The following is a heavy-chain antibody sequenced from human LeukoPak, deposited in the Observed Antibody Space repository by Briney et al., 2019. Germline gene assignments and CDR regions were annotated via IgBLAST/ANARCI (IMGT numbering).Heavy chain of an antibody. CDR2: INPNSGGT. J-gene: IGHJ3*02. V-gene: IGHV1-2*02. D-gene: IGHD2-15*01. Sequence: ASVKVSCKASGYTFTGYYMHWVGQAPGQGLEWMGWINPNSGGTNYAQKFQGRVTMTRDTSISTAYMELSRLRSDDTAVYYCARGLVAATDDASDIWGQGTMVTVSS. CDR1: GYTFTGYY. CDR3: ARGLVAATDDASDI.